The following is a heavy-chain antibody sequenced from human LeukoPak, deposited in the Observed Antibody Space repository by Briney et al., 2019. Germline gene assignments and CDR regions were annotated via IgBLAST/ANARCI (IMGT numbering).Heavy chain of an antibody. CDR1: GFTFSSYG. CDR2: ISGSGGST. J-gene: IGHJ3*02. Sequence: PGGSLRLSCAASGFTFSSYGLNWVRQAPGRGLVWVSYISGSGGSTHYADSVKGRFIISRDNAKNSLFLQMNSLGDEDTGIYYCAGNPEDEYAFDIWGQGTMVTVSS. CDR3: AGNPEDEYAFDI. V-gene: IGHV3-48*03.